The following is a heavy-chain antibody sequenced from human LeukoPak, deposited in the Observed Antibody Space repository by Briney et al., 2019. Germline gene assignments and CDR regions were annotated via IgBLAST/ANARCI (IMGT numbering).Heavy chain of an antibody. Sequence: GASVKVSCKASGYTFTSYYMHWVRQATGQGLEWMGWMNPNSGNTGYAQKFQGRVTITRNTSISTAYMELSSLRSEDTAVYYCARGCRRSVRPKGYYYYYMDVWGKGTTVTVSS. CDR3: ARGCRRSVRPKGYYYYYMDV. V-gene: IGHV1-8*03. D-gene: IGHD1-26*01. J-gene: IGHJ6*03. CDR2: MNPNSGNT. CDR1: GYTFTSYY.